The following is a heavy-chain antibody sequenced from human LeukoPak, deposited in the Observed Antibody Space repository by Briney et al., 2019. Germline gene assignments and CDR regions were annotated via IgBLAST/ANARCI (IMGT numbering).Heavy chain of an antibody. D-gene: IGHD5-12*01. CDR3: ARGSWLRAAFDY. J-gene: IGHJ4*02. CDR1: GGSISSGDYY. Sequence: SETLSLTCTVSGGSISSGDYYWRWIRQPPGKGLEWIGYIYYSGSTYYNPSLKSRVTISVGTSKNQFSLKLSSVTAADTAVYYCARGSWLRAAFDYWGQGTLVTVSS. V-gene: IGHV4-30-4*01. CDR2: IYYSGST.